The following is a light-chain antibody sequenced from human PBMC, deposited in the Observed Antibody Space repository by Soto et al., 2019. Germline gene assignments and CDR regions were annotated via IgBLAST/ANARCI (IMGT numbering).Light chain of an antibody. V-gene: IGLV2-23*01. CDR2: EGT. J-gene: IGLJ1*01. CDR3: CSYAGGNTYV. Sequence: QSVLTQPASVSGSPGQSITISCTGITSDVGAYNLVSWYQRLPGKAPKLLIFEGTKRPSGVSSRFSGSKSGNTASLTIFGLRAEDEADYFCCSYAGGNTYVFGTGTKVTVL. CDR1: TSDVGAYNL.